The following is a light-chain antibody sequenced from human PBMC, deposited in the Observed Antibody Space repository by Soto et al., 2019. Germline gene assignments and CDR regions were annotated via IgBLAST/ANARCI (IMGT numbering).Light chain of an antibody. CDR3: QQYDNLPT. Sequence: DIQMTQSPSSLSASVGDRVTITCQASQDISNYLNWYQQKPGKAPKLLIYDASNLETGVPSRFSGSGSGTDFTYTISSLQPADIATYYCQQYDNLPTFGHGPKLEI. J-gene: IGKJ2*01. CDR1: QDISNY. CDR2: DAS. V-gene: IGKV1-33*01.